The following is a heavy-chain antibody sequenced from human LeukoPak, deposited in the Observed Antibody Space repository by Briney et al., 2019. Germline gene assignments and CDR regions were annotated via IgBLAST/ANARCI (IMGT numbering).Heavy chain of an antibody. Sequence: PGGSLRLSCAASGFTFSSYGMHWVRQAPGKGLEWVAVISYDGSNKYYADSVKGRFTISRDNSKNTLYLQMNSLRAEDTAVYYCARDDYGDYPTYWGQGTLVTVSS. CDR2: ISYDGSNK. J-gene: IGHJ4*02. CDR3: ARDDYGDYPTY. V-gene: IGHV3-30*03. CDR1: GFTFSSYG. D-gene: IGHD4-17*01.